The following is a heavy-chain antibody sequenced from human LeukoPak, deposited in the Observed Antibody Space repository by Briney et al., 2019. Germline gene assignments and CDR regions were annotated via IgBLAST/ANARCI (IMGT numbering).Heavy chain of an antibody. V-gene: IGHV4-59*01. J-gene: IGHJ4*02. CDR2: IYYSGST. CDR3: ARYSSGWYGDFDY. Sequence: SETLSLTCTVSGGSISSYYWSWIRQAPGKGLEWIGYIYYSGSTKYSPSLKSRVTISLDTSKNQLSLKLSSVTAADTAMYYCARYSSGWYGDFDYWGQGTLVTVSS. CDR1: GGSISSYY. D-gene: IGHD6-19*01.